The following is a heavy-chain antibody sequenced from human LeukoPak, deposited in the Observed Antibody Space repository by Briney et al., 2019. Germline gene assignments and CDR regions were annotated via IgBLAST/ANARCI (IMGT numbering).Heavy chain of an antibody. D-gene: IGHD2-2*01. CDR3: ARIGAYCSSTSCRDGP. CDR2: ISSSGSTI. Sequence: GGSLRLSCAASGFTFSDYYMSWIRQAPGKGLERVSYISSSGSTIYYADSVKGRFTISRDNAKNSLYLQMNSLRAEDTAVYYCARIGAYCSSTSCRDGPWGQGTLVTVSS. V-gene: IGHV3-11*01. CDR1: GFTFSDYY. J-gene: IGHJ5*02.